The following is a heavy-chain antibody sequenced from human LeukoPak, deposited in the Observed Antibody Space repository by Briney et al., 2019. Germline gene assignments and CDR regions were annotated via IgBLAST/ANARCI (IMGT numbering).Heavy chain of an antibody. CDR2: ISYDGSNK. J-gene: IGHJ4*02. CDR3: AKDQNWRISSGYPPDY. Sequence: GRSLRISCAASGFTFSSYGMHWVRQAPGKGLEWVAVISYDGSNKYYADSVKGRFTISRDNSKSTLYLQMNSLRAQDTAVYYCAKDQNWRISSGYPPDYWGQGTMVTASS. D-gene: IGHD3-22*01. CDR1: GFTFSSYG. V-gene: IGHV3-30*18.